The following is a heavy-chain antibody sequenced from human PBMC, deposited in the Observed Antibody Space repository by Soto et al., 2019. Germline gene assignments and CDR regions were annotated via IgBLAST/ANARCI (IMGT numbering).Heavy chain of an antibody. Sequence: GGSLRLSCAASGFTFSTYAMSWVRQAPGKGLEWVSSSSVSLGSTHYADSVKGRFTVSRDNSKSTLYLQMNNLRVEDTAVYYCAKPTYIAVVRAGRFDSSGKGSRVTVSS. J-gene: IGHJ4*02. CDR2: SSVSLGST. V-gene: IGHV3-23*01. D-gene: IGHD2-15*01. CDR1: GFTFSTYA. CDR3: AKPTYIAVVRAGRFDS.